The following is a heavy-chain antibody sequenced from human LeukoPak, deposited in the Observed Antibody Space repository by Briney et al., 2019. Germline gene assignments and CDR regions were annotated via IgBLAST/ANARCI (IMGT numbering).Heavy chain of an antibody. J-gene: IGHJ6*02. Sequence: GASVKVSCKASGYTFTGYYMHWVRHAPAPGLEWMGWINPNSGGTNYAQTFQGRVTMTRDTYISTAYMELSRLRSDDTAVYYCARTYSSGCWTYYGMDVWGQGTTVTVSS. V-gene: IGHV1-2*02. CDR2: INPNSGGT. CDR3: ARTYSSGCWTYYGMDV. D-gene: IGHD6-19*01. CDR1: GYTFTGYY.